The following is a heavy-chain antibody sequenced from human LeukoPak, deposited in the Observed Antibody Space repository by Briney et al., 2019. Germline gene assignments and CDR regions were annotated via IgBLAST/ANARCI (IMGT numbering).Heavy chain of an antibody. CDR2: IYSGGST. V-gene: IGHV3-66*04. CDR1: GFTVCSNY. Sequence: GGSLRLSCAASGFTVCSNYMSWVRQAPGKGLEWVSVIYSGGSTYYADSVKGRFTISRDNSKNTLYLQMNSLRAEDTAVYYCARHPARGGRFDYWGQGTLVTVSS. CDR3: ARHPARGGRFDY. J-gene: IGHJ4*02. D-gene: IGHD3-10*01.